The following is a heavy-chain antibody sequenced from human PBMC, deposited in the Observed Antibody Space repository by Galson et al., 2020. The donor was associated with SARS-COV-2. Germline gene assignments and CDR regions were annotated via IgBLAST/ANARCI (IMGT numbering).Heavy chain of an antibody. CDR3: AREDWKGYYASSGYYYDDYYYYMDV. Sequence: GESLKISCAASGFTFSSYEMNWVRQAPGKGLEWVSYISSSGSTIYYADSVKGRFTISRDNAKNSLYLQMNSLRAEDTAVYYCAREDWKGYYASSGYYYDDYYYYMDVWGKGTTVTVSS. D-gene: IGHD3-22*01. J-gene: IGHJ6*03. CDR1: GFTFSSYE. V-gene: IGHV3-48*03. CDR2: ISSSGSTI.